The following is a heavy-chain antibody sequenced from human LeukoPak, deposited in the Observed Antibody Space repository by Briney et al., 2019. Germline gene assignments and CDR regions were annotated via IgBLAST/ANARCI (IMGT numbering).Heavy chain of an antibody. V-gene: IGHV7-4-1*02. D-gene: IGHD3-16*01. CDR1: EYTFTNYA. J-gene: IGHJ3*01. CDR3: ARGVLDSLGVSSGFDL. CDR2: INTNTGNP. Sequence: GASVKVSCKASEYTFTNYAMSWVRQAPGQRLEWMGWINTNTGNPTYAQGFTGRFVFSLDTSVSTAYLQISSLKAEDTAVYYCARGVLDSLGVSSGFDLWGQGTMVTVSS.